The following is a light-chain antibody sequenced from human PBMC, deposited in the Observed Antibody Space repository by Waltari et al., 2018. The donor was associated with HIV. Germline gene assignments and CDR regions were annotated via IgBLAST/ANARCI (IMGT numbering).Light chain of an antibody. V-gene: IGLV4-69*02. CDR1: SGHNNYV. Sequence: QVVLTQPPSASASLGASVRLTCTLSSGHNNYVLAWHQQQPETGPRFLMKLHSGGRHSKGDGVPDRFSGSSSGAERYLIISSLQSEDAADYFCQTWRTGLQVFGGGTRLTVL. CDR2: LHSGGRH. CDR3: QTWRTGLQV. J-gene: IGLJ3*02.